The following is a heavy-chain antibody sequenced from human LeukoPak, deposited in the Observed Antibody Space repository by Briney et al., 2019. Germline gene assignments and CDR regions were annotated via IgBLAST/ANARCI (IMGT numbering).Heavy chain of an antibody. Sequence: GGSLRLSCAASGLTFGSYAMTWVRQAPGKGLEWVSAISGSGGSTYYADSVKGRFTISRDNSKSTLYLQVNSLRAEDTAVYYCATTPLMDCTDGVCYHFDYWGQGTLVTVSS. D-gene: IGHD2-8*01. CDR2: ISGSGGST. V-gene: IGHV3-23*01. CDR3: ATTPLMDCTDGVCYHFDY. J-gene: IGHJ4*02. CDR1: GLTFGSYA.